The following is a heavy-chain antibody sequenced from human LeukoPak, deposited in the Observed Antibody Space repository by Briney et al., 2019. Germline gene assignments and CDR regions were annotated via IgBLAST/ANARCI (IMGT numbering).Heavy chain of an antibody. V-gene: IGHV3-30*03. CDR1: GFTFSSYG. CDR3: AREGDDYSNTYYYYYMDV. Sequence: GRSLRLSCAASGFTFSSYGMHWVRQAPGKGLEWVAVISYDGSNKYYADSVKGRFTISRDNSKNTLYLQMNSLRAEDTAVYYCAREGDDYSNTYYYYYMDVWGKGTTVTVSS. CDR2: ISYDGSNK. D-gene: IGHD4-11*01. J-gene: IGHJ6*03.